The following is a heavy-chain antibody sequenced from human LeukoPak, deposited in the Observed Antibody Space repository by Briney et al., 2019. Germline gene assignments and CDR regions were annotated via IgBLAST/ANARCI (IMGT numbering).Heavy chain of an antibody. CDR2: IYSGGST. D-gene: IGHD5-18*01. J-gene: IGHJ6*03. V-gene: IGHV3-66*02. CDR3: ARGNGINSYGFYYYYMDV. Sequence: GGSLRLSCAASGFTFSSYSMNWVRQAPGRGLEWVSVIYSGGSTYYADSVKGRFTISRDNSKNTLYLQMNSLRAEDTAVYYCARGNGINSYGFYYYYMDVWGKGTTVTVSS. CDR1: GFTFSSYS.